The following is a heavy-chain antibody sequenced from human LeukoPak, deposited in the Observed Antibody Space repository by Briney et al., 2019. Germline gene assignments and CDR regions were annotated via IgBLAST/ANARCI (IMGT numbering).Heavy chain of an antibody. J-gene: IGHJ5*02. CDR3: AREYRIFGVGNWFDP. V-gene: IGHV1-18*01. D-gene: IGHD3-3*02. CDR1: GGTFSSYA. Sequence: ASVKVSCKASGGTFSSYAISWVRQAPGQGLEWMGWISAYNGNTNYAQKLQGRVTMTTDTSTSTAYMELRSLRSDDTAVYYCAREYRIFGVGNWFDPWGQGTLVTVSS. CDR2: ISAYNGNT.